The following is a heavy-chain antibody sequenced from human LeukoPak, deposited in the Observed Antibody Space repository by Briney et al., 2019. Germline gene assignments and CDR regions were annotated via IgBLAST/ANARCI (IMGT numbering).Heavy chain of an antibody. V-gene: IGHV3-30-3*01. CDR2: ISYDGSNK. D-gene: IGHD3-16*01. CDR3: ARDWGSSGWYNWFDP. CDR1: GFTFSSYA. Sequence: GGSLRLSCAASGFTFSSYAMHWVRQAPGKGLEWVAVISYDGSNKYYADSVKGRFTISRDNSKNTLYLQMNGLRVEDTAVYYCARDWGSSGWYNWFDPWGQGTLVTVSS. J-gene: IGHJ5*02.